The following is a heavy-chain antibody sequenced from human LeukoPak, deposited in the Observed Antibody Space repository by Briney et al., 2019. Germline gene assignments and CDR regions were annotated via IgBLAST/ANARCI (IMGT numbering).Heavy chain of an antibody. CDR3: ARDQYYPGPCFDY. Sequence: GGSLRLSCAASGFTVSSNYMSWVRQAPGKGLEWVSVIYSGGSTYYADSVKGRFTISRDNSKNTLYLQMNSLRAEDTAVYYCARDQYYPGPCFDYWGQGTLVTVSS. D-gene: IGHD3-10*01. CDR2: IYSGGST. V-gene: IGHV3-66*01. J-gene: IGHJ4*02. CDR1: GFTVSSNY.